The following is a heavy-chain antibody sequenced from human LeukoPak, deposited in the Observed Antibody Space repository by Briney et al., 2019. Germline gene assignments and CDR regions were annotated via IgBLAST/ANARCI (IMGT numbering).Heavy chain of an antibody. J-gene: IGHJ6*02. CDR3: AKDRDPMPSRGMDV. V-gene: IGHV3-74*01. CDR2: IKSDGSDP. D-gene: IGHD2-2*01. Sequence: GGSLRLSCAASGFTFSSYWMHWVRQGQGKGLVWVSRIKSDGSDPSYADSVKGRFIISRDNAKSTLYLQMNSLRAEDTAVYYCAKDRDPMPSRGMDVWGQGTTVAVSS. CDR1: GFTFSSYW.